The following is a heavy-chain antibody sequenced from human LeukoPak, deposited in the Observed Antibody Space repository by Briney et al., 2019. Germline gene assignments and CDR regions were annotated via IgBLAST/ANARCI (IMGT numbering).Heavy chain of an antibody. CDR1: GGSISSGSYY. V-gene: IGHV4-61*02. J-gene: IGHJ4*02. Sequence: SETLSLTCTVSGGSISSGSYYWSWIRQPAGKGLEWVGRIYTSGSTNYNPSLKSRVTISVDTSKNQFSLKLSSVTAADTAVYYCARDRGTWNDDGFDYWGQGTLVTVSS. CDR3: ARDRGTWNDDGFDY. CDR2: IYTSGST. D-gene: IGHD1-1*01.